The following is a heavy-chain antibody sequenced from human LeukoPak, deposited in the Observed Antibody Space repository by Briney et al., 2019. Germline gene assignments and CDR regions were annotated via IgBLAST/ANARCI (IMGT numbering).Heavy chain of an antibody. D-gene: IGHD3-22*01. CDR2: VHHSGRT. Sequence: SETLSLTCTVSGGSISSYYWSWIRRPPGKGLEWIGYVHHSGRTDYNPSLKSRVTISVDTSKNQVSLKLSSVTAADTAVYSCARSSGSYDYYYYMDVWGKGTTVTVSS. J-gene: IGHJ6*03. V-gene: IGHV4-59*01. CDR1: GGSISSYY. CDR3: ARSSGSYDYYYYMDV.